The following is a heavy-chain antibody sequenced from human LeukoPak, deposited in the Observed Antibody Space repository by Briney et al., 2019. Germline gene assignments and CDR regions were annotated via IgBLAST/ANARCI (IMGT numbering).Heavy chain of an antibody. V-gene: IGHV6-1*01. Sequence: SQTLSLTCAISGDSVSSNSATWKWIRQSSSRGLEWLGRSYYRSKWYNDYAVSVKSRITINPDTSKNQFSLQLNSVTPEDTAVYYCTRAGSYGYYWYFDLWGRGTLVTVSS. CDR1: GDSVSSNSAT. D-gene: IGHD5-18*01. J-gene: IGHJ2*01. CDR3: TRAGSYGYYWYFDL. CDR2: SYYRSKWYN.